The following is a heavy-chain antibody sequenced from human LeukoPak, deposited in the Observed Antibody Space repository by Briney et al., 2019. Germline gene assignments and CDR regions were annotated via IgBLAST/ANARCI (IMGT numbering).Heavy chain of an antibody. D-gene: IGHD2-15*01. V-gene: IGHV4-39*07. CDR3: AREGGDVVVVAADNWFDP. CDR2: IYYSGST. CDR1: GGSISSSSYY. J-gene: IGHJ5*02. Sequence: SETLSLTCTVSGGSISSSSYYWGWIRQPPGKGLEWIGSIYYSGSTYYNPSLKSRVTIPVDTSKNQFSLKLSSVTAADTAVYYCAREGGDVVVVAADNWFDPWGQGTLVTVSS.